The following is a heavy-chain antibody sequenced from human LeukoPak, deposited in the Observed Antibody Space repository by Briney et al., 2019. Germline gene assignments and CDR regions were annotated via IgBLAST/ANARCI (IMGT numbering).Heavy chain of an antibody. D-gene: IGHD3-10*01. CDR2: VKQDGNEK. V-gene: IGHV3-7*03. CDR3: ARVITMVRGGISVYYYYYMDV. Sequence: GSLRLSCAASGFTVSSNYMSWVRQAPGKGLEWVASVKQDGNEKYYVDSVKGRFTISRDSAKNSLYLQMNSLRAEDTALYHCARVITMVRGGISVYYYYYMDVWGKGTTVTISS. J-gene: IGHJ6*03. CDR1: GFTVSSNY.